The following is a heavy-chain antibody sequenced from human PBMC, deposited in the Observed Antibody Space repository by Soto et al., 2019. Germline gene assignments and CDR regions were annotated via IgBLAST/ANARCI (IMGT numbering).Heavy chain of an antibody. Sequence: GGSLRLSCAASGFTFSSYSMNWVRQAPGKGLEWVSSISSSSSYIYYADSVKGRFTISRDNAKNSLYLQMNSLRAEDTAVYYCASGYPTGQSNPAYYYYYGMDVWGQGTTVTVSS. CDR1: GFTFSSYS. CDR3: ASGYPTGQSNPAYYYYYGMDV. CDR2: ISSSSSYI. D-gene: IGHD5-12*01. J-gene: IGHJ6*02. V-gene: IGHV3-21*01.